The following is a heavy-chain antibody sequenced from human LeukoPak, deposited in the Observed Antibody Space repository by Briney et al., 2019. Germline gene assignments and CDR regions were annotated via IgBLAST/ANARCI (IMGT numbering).Heavy chain of an antibody. Sequence: ETLSLTCTVSGGSISSYYWSWIRQPPGKGLEWIGEINHSGSTNYNPSLKSRVTISVDTSKNQFSLKLSSVTAADTAVYYCARGSRRNCSGGSCYYYYMDVWGKGTTVTVSS. CDR1: GGSISSYY. J-gene: IGHJ6*03. V-gene: IGHV4-34*01. D-gene: IGHD2-15*01. CDR2: INHSGST. CDR3: ARGSRRNCSGGSCYYYYMDV.